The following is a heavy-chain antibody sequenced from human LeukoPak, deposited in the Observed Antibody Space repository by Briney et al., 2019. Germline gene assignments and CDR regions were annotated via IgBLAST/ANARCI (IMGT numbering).Heavy chain of an antibody. D-gene: IGHD1-26*01. Sequence: ASVKVSCKASGGTFSSYAISWVRQAPGQGLEWMGGIIPILGTANYAQKFQGRVTITTDESTSTAYMELSSLRSEDTAVYYCARASAPGSGSYSDYWGQETLVTVSS. V-gene: IGHV1-69*05. J-gene: IGHJ4*02. CDR3: ARASAPGSGSYSDY. CDR1: GGTFSSYA. CDR2: IIPILGTA.